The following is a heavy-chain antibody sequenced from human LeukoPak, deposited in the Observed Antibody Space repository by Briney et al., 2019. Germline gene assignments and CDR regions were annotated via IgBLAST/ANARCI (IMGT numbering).Heavy chain of an antibody. CDR2: ISSSSNYI. J-gene: IGHJ4*02. CDR1: GFTFSSYS. D-gene: IGHD7-27*01. CDR3: ARAGVNWGYYFDY. Sequence: GGSLRLSCAASGFTFSSYSMNWVRQAPGKGLEWVSSISSSSNYIYYADSVKGRFTISRDNAKNSLYLQMNSLRAEDTAVYYCARAGVNWGYYFDYWGQGTLVTVSS. V-gene: IGHV3-21*01.